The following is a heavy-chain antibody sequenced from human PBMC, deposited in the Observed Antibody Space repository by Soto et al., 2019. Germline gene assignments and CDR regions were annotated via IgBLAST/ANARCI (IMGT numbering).Heavy chain of an antibody. CDR2: IYPGDSDT. J-gene: IGHJ4*02. CDR3: ARGGRADIVVVPAAVDY. CDR1: GYSFTSYW. V-gene: IGHV5-51*01. D-gene: IGHD2-2*01. Sequence: PGESLTISCKGSGYSFTSYWIGWVRQMPGKGLEWMGIIYPGDSDTRYSPSFQGQVTNSADKSISTAYLQWSSLKASDTAMYYNARGGRADIVVVPAAVDYWGQGTLVTVSS.